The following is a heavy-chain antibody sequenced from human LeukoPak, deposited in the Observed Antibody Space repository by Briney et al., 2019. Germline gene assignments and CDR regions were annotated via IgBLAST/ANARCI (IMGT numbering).Heavy chain of an antibody. J-gene: IGHJ4*02. Sequence: SETLSLTCTVSGYSISSGYYWGWSRPPPGKGLEWIGSIYHSGSTYYNPSLKSRVTISVDTSKNQFSLKLSSVTAADPAVYYCARETGPLDYWGQGTLVTVSS. D-gene: IGHD7-27*01. V-gene: IGHV4-38-2*02. CDR3: ARETGPLDY. CDR1: GYSISSGYY. CDR2: IYHSGST.